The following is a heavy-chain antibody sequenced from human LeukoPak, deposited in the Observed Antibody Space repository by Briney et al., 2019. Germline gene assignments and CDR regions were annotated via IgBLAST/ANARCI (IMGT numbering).Heavy chain of an antibody. J-gene: IGHJ5*02. D-gene: IGHD1-26*01. CDR2: INYSGTT. Sequence: SETLSLTCTVSGGSISNYYWSWIRQPPGKGLEWLGYINYSGTTNYNPSVKSRVTISLDTSKIQFSLRLSSVTAADTAVYYCAREGGSYYHWFDPWGQGTLVTVSS. CDR1: GGSISNYY. CDR3: AREGGSYYHWFDP. V-gene: IGHV4-59*01.